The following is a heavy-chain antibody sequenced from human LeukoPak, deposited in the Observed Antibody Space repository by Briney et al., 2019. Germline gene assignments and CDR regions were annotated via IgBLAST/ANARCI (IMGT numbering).Heavy chain of an antibody. Sequence: SETLSLTCTVSGGSINNYYWSWIRQPAGKGLEWIGRIYTRGSTNYNPSLKSRVTMSVDTSKNQFSLKLSSVTAADTAVYYCAKGRYCSADICSGGDAFDIWGQGTMVSVSS. V-gene: IGHV4-4*07. J-gene: IGHJ3*02. CDR1: GGSINNYY. CDR2: IYTRGST. CDR3: AKGRYCSADICSGGDAFDI. D-gene: IGHD2-15*01.